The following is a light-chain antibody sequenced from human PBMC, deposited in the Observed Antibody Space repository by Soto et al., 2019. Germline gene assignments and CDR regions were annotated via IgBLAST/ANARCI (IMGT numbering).Light chain of an antibody. Sequence: DIQMTQSPSTLSASVGDRVTITCRASQSISSRLAWYQKKPGKAPKLLIYDALNLESGVPSRFSDSGSGTEFTLSIGSLQPDDFATYYCQHYDTYFRYTFGQWTKLEIK. J-gene: IGKJ2*01. V-gene: IGKV1-5*01. CDR1: QSISSR. CDR3: QHYDTYFRYT. CDR2: DAL.